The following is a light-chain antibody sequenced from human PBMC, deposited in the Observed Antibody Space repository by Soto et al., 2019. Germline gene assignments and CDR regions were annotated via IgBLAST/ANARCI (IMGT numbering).Light chain of an antibody. J-gene: IGKJ1*01. CDR1: QTISSG. V-gene: IGKV1-5*03. Sequence: DIQITQSPSTLSGSVGDRVTITCRASQTISSGLAWYQQKPGKAPKLLIYKASTLKSGVPSRFSGSVSGTEFTLTISSLQPDDFATYYCQHYNSYSEAFGQGAKVDIK. CDR3: QHYNSYSEA. CDR2: KAS.